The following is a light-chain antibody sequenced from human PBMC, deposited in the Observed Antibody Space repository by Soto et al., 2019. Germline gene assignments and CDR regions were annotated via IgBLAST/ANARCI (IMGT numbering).Light chain of an antibody. CDR3: QQRTKT. Sequence: EIVLTQSPATLSLSPGERATLSCRASESVGTYLAWYQQTPGQPPRLLISDASNRATGIPARFSGSGSGTDFTLTISSLEPEDFAVYYCQQRTKTFGQGTRLDIK. V-gene: IGKV3-11*01. J-gene: IGKJ5*01. CDR1: ESVGTY. CDR2: DAS.